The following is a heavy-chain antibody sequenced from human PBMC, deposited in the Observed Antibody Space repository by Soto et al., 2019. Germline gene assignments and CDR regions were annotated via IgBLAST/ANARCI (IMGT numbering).Heavy chain of an antibody. V-gene: IGHV1-69*02. CDR1: GASFTTYT. CDR3: ATAINGGHCGHDCGVMLDS. D-gene: IGHD2-21*01. J-gene: IGHJ5*01. Sequence: QVQLVQSGAEVKRPGSSVKVSCEASGASFTTYTVTWVRQAPGQGLAWMGRIIPVLNITKYAQNFQCRVTFTADISSSTAYMELSSLMSAGTAVYYCATAINGGHCGHDCGVMLDSCGQGNRVTVSS. CDR2: IIPVLNIT.